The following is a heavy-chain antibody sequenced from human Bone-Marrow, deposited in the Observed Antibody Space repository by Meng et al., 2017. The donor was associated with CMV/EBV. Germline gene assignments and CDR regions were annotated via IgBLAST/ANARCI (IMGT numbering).Heavy chain of an antibody. Sequence: GESLKISCAASGFTVSSNYMSWVRQAPGKGLEWVSVIYSGGSTYYADSVKGRFTISRDNSKNTLYLQMNSLRAEDTAVYYCAWDRRYSGLEYFDYWGQGTLVTVSS. J-gene: IGHJ4*02. CDR1: GFTVSSNY. CDR3: AWDRRYSGLEYFDY. CDR2: IYSGGST. V-gene: IGHV3-66*02. D-gene: IGHD2-21*01.